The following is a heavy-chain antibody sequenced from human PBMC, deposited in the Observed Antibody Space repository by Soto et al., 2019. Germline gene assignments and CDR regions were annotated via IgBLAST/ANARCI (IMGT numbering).Heavy chain of an antibody. V-gene: IGHV1-18*01. D-gene: IGHD3-22*01. Sequence: ASVKVSCKASGYTFTSYGISWVRQAPVQGLEWMGWISAYNGNTNYAQKLQGRVTMTTDTSTSTAYMELRSLKSDDTAVYYCARDDYDSSGYYGGVWFDPWGQGTLVTVSS. CDR2: ISAYNGNT. J-gene: IGHJ5*02. CDR3: ARDDYDSSGYYGGVWFDP. CDR1: GYTFTSYG.